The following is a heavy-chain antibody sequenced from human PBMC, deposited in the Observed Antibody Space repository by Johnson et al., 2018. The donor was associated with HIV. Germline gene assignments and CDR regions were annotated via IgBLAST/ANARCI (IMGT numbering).Heavy chain of an antibody. CDR2: IWYDGSNK. CDR3: AKDSSRYYDSRGAFDI. V-gene: IGHV3-33*06. CDR1: RFTFSSYG. D-gene: IGHD3-22*01. Sequence: QVQLVESGGGVVQPGRSLRLSCAASRFTFSSYGMHWVRQAPGKGLEWVAGIWYDGSNKYYADSVKGRFTISRDNSKNTLYLQMNSLRAEDTAVYYCAKDSSRYYDSRGAFDIWGQGTMVTVSS. J-gene: IGHJ3*02.